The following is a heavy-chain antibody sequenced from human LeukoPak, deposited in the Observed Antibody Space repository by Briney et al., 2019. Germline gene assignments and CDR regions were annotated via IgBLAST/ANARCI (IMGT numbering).Heavy chain of an antibody. CDR2: IKQDGSEK. J-gene: IGHJ4*02. Sequence: GGSLRLSCAASGFTFSSYWMSWVRQAPWKGLEWVANIKQDGSEKYYVDSVKGRFTISRDNAKNSLYLQMNSLRAEDTAVYYCARLSYSSGWYVPNDYWGQGTLVTVSS. CDR1: GFTFSSYW. V-gene: IGHV3-7*01. D-gene: IGHD6-19*01. CDR3: ARLSYSSGWYVPNDY.